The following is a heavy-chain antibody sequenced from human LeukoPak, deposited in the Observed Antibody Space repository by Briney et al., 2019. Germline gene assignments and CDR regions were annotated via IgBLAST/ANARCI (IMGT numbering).Heavy chain of an antibody. Sequence: PGGSLRLSCAASGFTFSSYATSWVRQAPGKGLEWVSAISGSGGSTYYADSVKGRFTISRDNSKNTLYLQMNSLRAEDTAVYYCAKDLIWGSSSWYLYYFDYWGQGTLVTVSS. J-gene: IGHJ4*02. D-gene: IGHD6-13*01. CDR3: AKDLIWGSSSWYLYYFDY. V-gene: IGHV3-23*01. CDR2: ISGSGGST. CDR1: GFTFSSYA.